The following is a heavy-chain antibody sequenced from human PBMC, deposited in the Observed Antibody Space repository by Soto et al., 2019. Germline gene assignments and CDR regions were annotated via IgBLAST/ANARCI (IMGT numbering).Heavy chain of an antibody. J-gene: IGHJ6*02. Sequence: QVQLVQSGAEVKKPGSSVKVSCKASGGTFSSYAISWVRQAPGQGLEWMGGIIPIFGTANYAQKFQGRVTITEDESTSQAYMELSSLRSEDTAVYYCATYCSGGSCLTKIFYYYYGMDVWGQGTTVTVSS. D-gene: IGHD2-15*01. CDR2: IIPIFGTA. V-gene: IGHV1-69*01. CDR1: GGTFSSYA. CDR3: ATYCSGGSCLTKIFYYYYGMDV.